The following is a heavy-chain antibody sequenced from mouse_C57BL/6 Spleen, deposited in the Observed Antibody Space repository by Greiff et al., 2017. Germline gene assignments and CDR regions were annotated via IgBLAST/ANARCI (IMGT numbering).Heavy chain of an antibody. CDR2: ISGGGGNT. CDR1: GFTFSSYT. Sequence: DVMLVESGGGLVKPGGSLKLSCAASGFTFSSYTMSWVRQTPEKRLEWVATISGGGGNTYYPDSVKGRFTISRDNAKNTLYLQMSSLRSEDTALYYCARRSDYDGGYAMDYWGQGTSVTVSS. D-gene: IGHD2-4*01. CDR3: ARRSDYDGGYAMDY. V-gene: IGHV5-9*01. J-gene: IGHJ4*01.